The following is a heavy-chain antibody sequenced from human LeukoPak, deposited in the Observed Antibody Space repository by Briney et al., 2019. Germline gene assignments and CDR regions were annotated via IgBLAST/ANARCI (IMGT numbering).Heavy chain of an antibody. J-gene: IGHJ4*02. CDR1: GGSFSGYY. V-gene: IGHV4-34*01. D-gene: IGHD1-26*01. Sequence: SETLSLTCAVYGGSFSGYYWSWIRQPPGKGLEWIGEINHSGSTNYNPSLKSRVTTSVDTSKNQFSLKLSSVTAADTAVYYCARLGGFGGSYYYNYWGQGTLVTVSS. CDR3: ARLGGFGGSYYYNY. CDR2: INHSGST.